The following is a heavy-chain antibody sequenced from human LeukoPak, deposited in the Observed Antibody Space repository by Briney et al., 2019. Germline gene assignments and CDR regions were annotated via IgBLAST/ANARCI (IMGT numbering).Heavy chain of an antibody. CDR1: GFTFSSYA. CDR3: ATGPGS. D-gene: IGHD1-14*01. J-gene: IGHJ4*02. CDR2: ISYDGSNK. V-gene: IGHV3-30*04. Sequence: PGGSLRLSCAASGFTFSSYAMHWVRRAPGKGLEWVAVISYDGSNKYYADSVKGRFTISRDNSKNTLYLQMNSLRAEDTAVYYCATGPGSWGQGTLVTVSS.